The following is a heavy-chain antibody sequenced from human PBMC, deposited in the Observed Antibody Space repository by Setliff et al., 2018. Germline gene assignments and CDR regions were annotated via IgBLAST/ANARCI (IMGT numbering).Heavy chain of an antibody. CDR2: IYDTGST. D-gene: IGHD3-10*01. V-gene: IGHV4-61*08. CDR3: ARDGYYGSGIYYPLAF. J-gene: IGHJ4*02. Sequence: SGPTLVNPTQTLTLTCTFSGFSLSTSGVGVGWIRQPPGKGLEWIGDIYDTGSTNYNPSLKSRVTISVDTSKNQFSLKLTSVTAADTAVYYCARDGYYGSGIYYPLAFWGQGTLVTVSS. CDR1: GFSLSTSGVG.